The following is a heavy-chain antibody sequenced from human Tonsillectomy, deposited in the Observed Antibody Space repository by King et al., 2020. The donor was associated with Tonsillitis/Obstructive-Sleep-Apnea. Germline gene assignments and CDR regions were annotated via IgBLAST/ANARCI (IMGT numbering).Heavy chain of an antibody. CDR1: GGSISSSSYY. J-gene: IGHJ4*02. CDR3: ARRAEHSFDY. D-gene: IGHD1-14*01. V-gene: IGHV4-39*01. Sequence: QLQESGPGLMKPSETLSLTCTVSGGSISSSSYYWGWIRQPPGKGLEWIGSIYYSGSTYYNPSLKSRVTISVDTSKNQFSLKLSSVTAADTAVYYCARRAEHSFDYWGQGTLVTVSS. CDR2: IYYSGST.